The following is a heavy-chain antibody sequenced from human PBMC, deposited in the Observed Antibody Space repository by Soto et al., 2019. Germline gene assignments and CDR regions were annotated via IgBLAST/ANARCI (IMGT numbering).Heavy chain of an antibody. Sequence: PSETLSLTCTVSGDSISSSNYFWGWIRQPPGKGLEWIGTIFYSGSTYYNPSLKSRVTISVDTSKNQFSLRLISVTAADTALYYCARRYGWLYFDYWGQGSLVTVSP. D-gene: IGHD6-19*01. CDR1: GDSISSSNYF. V-gene: IGHV4-39*01. J-gene: IGHJ4*02. CDR3: ARRYGWLYFDY. CDR2: IFYSGST.